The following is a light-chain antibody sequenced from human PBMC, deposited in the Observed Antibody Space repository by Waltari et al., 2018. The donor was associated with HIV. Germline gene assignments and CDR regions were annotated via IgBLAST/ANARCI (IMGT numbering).Light chain of an antibody. CDR2: SNN. J-gene: IGLJ1*01. V-gene: IGLV1-44*01. Sequence: QSVLTQPPSASGTRGQRVTISCSGSDSNIATNTVNWYQQFPGTAPKLVMYSNNLRPSGVPDRFSGSKSGASASLAISGLQSEDEAEYYCATWDDSLTGPIFGTGTMVTVL. CDR3: ATWDDSLTGPI. CDR1: DSNIATNT.